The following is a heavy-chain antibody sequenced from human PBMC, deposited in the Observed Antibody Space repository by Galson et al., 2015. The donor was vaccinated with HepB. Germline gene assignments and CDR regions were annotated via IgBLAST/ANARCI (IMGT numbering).Heavy chain of an antibody. V-gene: IGHV3-53*01. D-gene: IGHD1-26*01. CDR1: GFTVSSNY. Sequence: SLRLSCAASGFTVSSNYMSWVHQAPGKGLEWVSVIYSGGSTYYADSVKGRFTISRDNSKNTLYLQMNSLRAEDTAVYYCAREGSYYADLDYWGQGTLVTVSS. J-gene: IGHJ4*02. CDR2: IYSGGST. CDR3: AREGSYYADLDY.